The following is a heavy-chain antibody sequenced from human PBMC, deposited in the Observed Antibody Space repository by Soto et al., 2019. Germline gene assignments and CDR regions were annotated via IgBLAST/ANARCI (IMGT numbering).Heavy chain of an antibody. CDR1: GYTFTSYG. CDR3: AGRSWYCSGGSCFHGMDV. Sequence: ASVKVSCKASGYTFTSYGISWVRQAPGQGLEWMGWISAYNGNTNYAQKLQGRVTMTTDTSTSTAYMELRSLRSDDTAVYYCAGRSWYCSGGSCFHGMDVWGQGTTVTVSS. V-gene: IGHV1-18*01. J-gene: IGHJ6*02. D-gene: IGHD2-15*01. CDR2: ISAYNGNT.